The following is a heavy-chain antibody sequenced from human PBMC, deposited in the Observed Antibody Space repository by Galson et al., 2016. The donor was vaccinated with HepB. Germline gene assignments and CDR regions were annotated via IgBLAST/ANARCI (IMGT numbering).Heavy chain of an antibody. V-gene: IGHV3-30*18. J-gene: IGHJ4*02. CDR3: AKDQGGLRYYDWLTYTPLDY. CDR1: GFTFSTYG. D-gene: IGHD3-9*01. Sequence: SLRLSCAASGFTFSTYGMHWVRQAPGEGLEWVAVISHDGSNKYYADTVKGRFTISRDNSKNTLFLRMNSLRAEDTAVYYCAKDQGGLRYYDWLTYTPLDYWGQGTLVTVSS. CDR2: ISHDGSNK.